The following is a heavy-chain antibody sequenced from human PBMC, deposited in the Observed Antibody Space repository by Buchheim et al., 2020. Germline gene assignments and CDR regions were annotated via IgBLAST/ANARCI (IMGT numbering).Heavy chain of an antibody. CDR2: ISSSSSYI. CDR1: GFTFSSYN. V-gene: IGHV3-21*01. Sequence: VQLVESGGGLVKPGGSLRLSCAASGFTFSSYNMNWVRQAPGKGLEWVSSISSSSSYIYYADSVKGRFTISRDNAKNSLYLQMNSLRAEDTAVYYCARDPADYGDYPPAGYYYGMDVWGQGTT. D-gene: IGHD4-17*01. CDR3: ARDPADYGDYPPAGYYYGMDV. J-gene: IGHJ6*02.